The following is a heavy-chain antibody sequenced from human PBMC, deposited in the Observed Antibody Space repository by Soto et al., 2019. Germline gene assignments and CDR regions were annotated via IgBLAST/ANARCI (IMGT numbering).Heavy chain of an antibody. CDR2: IFYSGPT. CDR3: ARARVMLTSGGGSEEGGFDS. Sequence: SETLSLTCTVSGDSITSGVHYWSWIRQLPGKGLEWIGYIFYSGPTYYNPSLKSRVTISVDTSKNQFSLKLNSVTAADTAVYYWARARVMLTSGGGSEEGGFDSGGRGTRVTV. V-gene: IGHV4-31*03. D-gene: IGHD3-16*01. CDR1: GDSITSGVHY. J-gene: IGHJ4*02.